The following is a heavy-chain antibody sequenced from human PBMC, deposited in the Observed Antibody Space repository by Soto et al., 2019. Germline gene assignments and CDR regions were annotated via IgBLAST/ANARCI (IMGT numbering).Heavy chain of an antibody. CDR1: GGSISSSNW. D-gene: IGHD3-10*01. Sequence: QVQLQESGPGLLKPSGTLSLTCAVSGGSISSSNWWSWVRQPPGKGLEWIGELYHSGNTNYNPSLKGRVTMAVDKSRNQFSLKLSSVTAADTAVYYCDRRWGEGRVDYWGQGTLVTVSS. CDR3: DRRWGEGRVDY. J-gene: IGHJ4*02. V-gene: IGHV4-4*02. CDR2: LYHSGNT.